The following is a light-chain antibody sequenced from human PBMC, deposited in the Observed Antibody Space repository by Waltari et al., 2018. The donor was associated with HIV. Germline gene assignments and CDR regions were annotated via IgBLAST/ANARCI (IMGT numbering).Light chain of an antibody. Sequence: QSVLPQPPSASGTPGQRVTISCSGASSNIGSNTVNWYQQFPGTAPKLLIYSNNQRPSGVPDRFSGSKSGTSASLAISGLQSEDEADYYCSAWDDSVTGPVFGGGTKLTVL. CDR1: SSNIGSNT. V-gene: IGLV1-44*01. J-gene: IGLJ3*02. CDR2: SNN. CDR3: SAWDDSVTGPV.